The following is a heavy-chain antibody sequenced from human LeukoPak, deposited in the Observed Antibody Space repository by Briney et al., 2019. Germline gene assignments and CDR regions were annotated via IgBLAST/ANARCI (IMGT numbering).Heavy chain of an antibody. V-gene: IGHV3-23*01. CDR2: IRGSGVTT. D-gene: IGHD4-11*01. Sequence: GGSLRLSCAASRFTFSSYNMNWVRQAPGKGLEWVSAIRGSGVTTYYADSVKGRFTISRDNSRTTLYLLMNSLRAEDTAVYYCAKDAAANVDYPYYFDYWGQGALVTVSS. J-gene: IGHJ4*02. CDR3: AKDAAANVDYPYYFDY. CDR1: RFTFSSYN.